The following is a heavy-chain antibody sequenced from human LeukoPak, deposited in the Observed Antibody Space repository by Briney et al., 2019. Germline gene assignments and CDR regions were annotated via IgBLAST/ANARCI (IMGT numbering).Heavy chain of an antibody. V-gene: IGHV5-51*01. J-gene: IGHJ4*02. CDR3: ARQNLPVARPVGYLGY. CDR2: IYPGDSDT. CDR1: GYSFTSYW. D-gene: IGHD6-6*01. Sequence: NRGESLKISCKGSGYSFTSYWIGWVRQMPGKGLEWMGIIYPGDSDTRYSPSFQGQVTISADKSISTAYLQWSSLKASDTAMYYCARQNLPVARPVGYLGYWGQGTLVTVSS.